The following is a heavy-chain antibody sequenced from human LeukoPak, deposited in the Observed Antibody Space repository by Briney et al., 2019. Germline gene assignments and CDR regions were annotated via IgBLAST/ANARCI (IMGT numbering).Heavy chain of an antibody. Sequence: PGGSLRLSCAASGFTFSSYGMHWVRQAPGKGLEWVAVIPYDGSNKYYADSVKGRFTISRDNSKNTLFLQMNSLRADDTAVYYCAKNRIPTAITPDSWGQGTLVTVSS. V-gene: IGHV3-30*02. CDR1: GFTFSSYG. CDR2: IPYDGSNK. J-gene: IGHJ5*01. D-gene: IGHD2-2*02. CDR3: AKNRIPTAITPDS.